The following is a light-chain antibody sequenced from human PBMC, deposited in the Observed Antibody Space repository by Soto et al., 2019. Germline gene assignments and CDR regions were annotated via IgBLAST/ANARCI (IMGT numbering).Light chain of an antibody. V-gene: IGKV4-1*01. J-gene: IGKJ2*01. CDR3: QQYYSTPT. CDR1: QSVLHSSNNKNY. CDR2: WAS. Sequence: DIVMTQSPDSLTVSLGKRATINCKSSQSVLHSSNNKNYLAWYQQKPGQPPKLLIYWASTRESGVPDRFSGSGSGTDFTLTISSLQAEDVAVYYCQQYYSTPTFGQGTKLEIK.